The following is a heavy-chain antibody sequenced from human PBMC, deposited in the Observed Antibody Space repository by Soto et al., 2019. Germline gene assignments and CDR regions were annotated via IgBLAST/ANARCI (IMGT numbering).Heavy chain of an antibody. CDR3: AGVTSSGYPNYYFDY. Sequence: PSETLSLTCTVSGGSISSYYWSWIRQPPGKGLEWIGYIYYSGSTNYNPSLKSRVTISVDTSKNQFSLKLSSVTAADTAVYYCAGVTSSGYPNYYFDYWGQGTLVTVSS. CDR2: IYYSGST. D-gene: IGHD3-22*01. J-gene: IGHJ4*02. V-gene: IGHV4-59*01. CDR1: GGSISSYY.